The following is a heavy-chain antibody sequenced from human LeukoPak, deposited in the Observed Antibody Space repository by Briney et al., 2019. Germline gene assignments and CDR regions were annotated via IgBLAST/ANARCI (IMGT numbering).Heavy chain of an antibody. Sequence: PGGSLRLSCAASGFTFSSYGMHWVRQAPGKGLEWVAVISYDGSNKYYADSVKGRFTISRDNSKNTLYLQMNSLRAEDTAVYYCARTLRVGATTKWYFDLWGRGTLVTVSS. V-gene: IGHV3-30*03. CDR2: ISYDGSNK. D-gene: IGHD1-26*01. CDR3: ARTLRVGATTKWYFDL. CDR1: GFTFSSYG. J-gene: IGHJ2*01.